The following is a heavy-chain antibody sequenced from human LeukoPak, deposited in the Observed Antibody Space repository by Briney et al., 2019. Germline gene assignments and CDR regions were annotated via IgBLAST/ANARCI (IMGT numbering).Heavy chain of an antibody. V-gene: IGHV4-39*07. J-gene: IGHJ3*02. CDR2: IYYSGST. CDR3: ARTYLYSSGWSDAFDI. D-gene: IGHD6-19*01. Sequence: PSETLSLTCTVSGGSISSSSYYWGWIRQPPGKGLEWIGSIYYSGSTYYNPSLKSRVTISVDTSKNQFSLKLSSVTAADTAVYYCARTYLYSSGWSDAFDIWGQGTMVTVSS. CDR1: GGSISSSSYY.